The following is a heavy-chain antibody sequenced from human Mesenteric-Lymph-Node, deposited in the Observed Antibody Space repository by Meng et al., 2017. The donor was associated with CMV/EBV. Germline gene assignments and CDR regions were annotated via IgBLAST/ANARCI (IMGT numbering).Heavy chain of an antibody. J-gene: IGHJ4*02. CDR1: GFTFDDYA. CDR2: LSWNSGII. D-gene: IGHD3-9*01. CDR3: ARAPYFDGDYFDY. V-gene: IGHV3-9*01. Sequence: GGSLRLSCAASGFTFDDYAMHWVRQAPGKGLEWVSGLSWNSGIIVYADSVKGRFTISRDNAKNSLYLQMNSLRAEDTAVYYCARAPYFDGDYFDYWGQGTLVTVSS.